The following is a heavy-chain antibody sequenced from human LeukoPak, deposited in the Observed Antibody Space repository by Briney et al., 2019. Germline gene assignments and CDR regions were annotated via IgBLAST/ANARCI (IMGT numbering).Heavy chain of an antibody. CDR3: ARDGSQLGRWYFDL. J-gene: IGHJ2*01. V-gene: IGHV4-59*01. D-gene: IGHD1-26*01. CDR2: IYYSGSA. Sequence: SETLSLTCTVSGGSISSYYWSCIRPPPGKGLEWLGYIYYSGSANYDPSLKSRVTISVDTSKNQFSLKLSSVTAADTAVYYCARDGSQLGRWYFDLWGSGTLVTVSS. CDR1: GGSISSYY.